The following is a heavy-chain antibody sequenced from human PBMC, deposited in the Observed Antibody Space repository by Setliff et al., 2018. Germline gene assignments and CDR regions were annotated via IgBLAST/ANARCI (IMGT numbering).Heavy chain of an antibody. CDR3: ARVSQYSSGWYYYYYGMDV. V-gene: IGHV4-38-2*01. Sequence: SETLSLTCAVSGYSISSGYYWGWIRQPPGKGLEWIGSIYHSGSTYYNPSLKSRVTISVDASKNQFSLKLNSVTAADTAVYYCARVSQYSSGWYYYYYGMDVWGQGTTVTVSS. CDR1: GYSISSGYY. D-gene: IGHD6-19*01. CDR2: IYHSGST. J-gene: IGHJ6*02.